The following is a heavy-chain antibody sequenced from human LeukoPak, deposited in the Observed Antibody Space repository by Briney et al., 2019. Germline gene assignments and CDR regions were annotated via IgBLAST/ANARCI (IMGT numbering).Heavy chain of an antibody. J-gene: IGHJ4*02. D-gene: IGHD6-19*01. Sequence: PSETLSLTCTVSGGSISSSSYYWGWVRQPPGKGLEWIGSIYYSGSTYYNPSLKSRVTISVDTSKNQFSLKLSSVTAADTAVYYCARGGYSSGWYQFDYWGQGTLVTVSS. CDR2: IYYSGST. CDR1: GGSISSSSYY. V-gene: IGHV4-39*07. CDR3: ARGGYSSGWYQFDY.